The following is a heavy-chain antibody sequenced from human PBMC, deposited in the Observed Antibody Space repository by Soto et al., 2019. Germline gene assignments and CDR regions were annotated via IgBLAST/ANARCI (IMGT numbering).Heavy chain of an antibody. CDR3: ARGYCSSTSCYGLDY. J-gene: IGHJ4*02. V-gene: IGHV3-33*01. CDR1: GFTFSSYG. Sequence: GGSLRLSCAASGFTFSSYGVHWVRQAPGKGLEWVAVIWYDGSNKYYADSVKGRFTISRDNSKNTLYLQMNSLRAEDTAVYYCARGYCSSTSCYGLDYWGQGTLVTVSS. D-gene: IGHD2-2*01. CDR2: IWYDGSNK.